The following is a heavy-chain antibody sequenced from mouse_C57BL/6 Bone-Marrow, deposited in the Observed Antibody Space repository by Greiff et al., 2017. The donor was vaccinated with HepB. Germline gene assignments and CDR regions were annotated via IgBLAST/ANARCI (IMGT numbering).Heavy chain of an antibody. D-gene: IGHD1-1*01. CDR1: GYTFPSYW. J-gene: IGHJ2*01. Sequence: QVQLQQPGAELVKPGASVKMSCKASGYTFPSYWITWVKQRPGQGLEWVGDIYPGSGSTNYNEKFKSKATLTVDTSSSTAYMQLSSLTSEDSAVYYCARRGYYGSSYPLFDYWGQGTTLTVSS. CDR2: IYPGSGST. V-gene: IGHV1-55*01. CDR3: ARRGYYGSSYPLFDY.